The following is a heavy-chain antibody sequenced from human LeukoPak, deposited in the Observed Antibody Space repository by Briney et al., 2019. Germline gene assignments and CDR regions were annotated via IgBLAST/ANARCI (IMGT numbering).Heavy chain of an antibody. CDR1: GGTFSSYA. CDR3: ARGRYFDFYAAFDY. J-gene: IGHJ4*02. V-gene: IGHV1-69*06. D-gene: IGHD3-9*01. Sequence: SVKVSCKASGGTFSSYAISWVRQAPGQVLEWMGGIIPIFGTANYAQKFQGRVTITADKSTSTAYMELSSLRSEDTAVYYCARGRYFDFYAAFDYWGQGTLVTVSS. CDR2: IIPIFGTA.